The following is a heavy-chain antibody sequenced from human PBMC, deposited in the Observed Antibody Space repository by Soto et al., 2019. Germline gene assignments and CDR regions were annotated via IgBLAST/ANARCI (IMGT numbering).Heavy chain of an antibody. CDR3: ARDQYQYDPNYPYYFDY. J-gene: IGHJ4*02. CDR2: ISVSGSTR. Sequence: EVQLVESGGGLVQPGGSLRLSCAASGFTFSTYSMNWVRQAPGKGLEWVAFISVSGSTRYYADSVRGRFTFSRDNAKNSVFLEMNSLTVEDTAGYSCARDQYQYDPNYPYYFDYWGRGTLVAVSS. V-gene: IGHV3-48*01. D-gene: IGHD2-2*01. CDR1: GFTFSTYS.